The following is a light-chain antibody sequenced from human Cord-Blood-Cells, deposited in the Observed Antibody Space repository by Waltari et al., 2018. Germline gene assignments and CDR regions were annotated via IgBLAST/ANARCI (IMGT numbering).Light chain of an antibody. CDR2: AAS. CDR1: QSSSRY. V-gene: IGKV1-39*01. J-gene: IGKJ4*01. CDR3: QQSYSTPLT. Sequence: DIQLTQSPSSLSASVGDRVTITCRASQSSSRYLNWYPQKPGKAPKLLIYAASSLQSGVPSRFSGSGSGTDFTLTISCLQPEDFATYYCQQSYSTPLTFGGGTKVEIK.